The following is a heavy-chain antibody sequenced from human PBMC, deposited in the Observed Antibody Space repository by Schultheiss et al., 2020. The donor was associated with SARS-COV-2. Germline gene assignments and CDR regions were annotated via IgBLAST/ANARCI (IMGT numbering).Heavy chain of an antibody. V-gene: IGHV4-34*01. CDR2: IYYSGST. CDR1: GGSFSGSY. CDR3: ARGRRRTLYTLRLGELSFSFDY. D-gene: IGHD3-16*02. Sequence: SETLSLTCAVYGGSFSGSYWSWIRQPPGKGLEWIGYIYYSGSTYYNPSLKSLVTISVDTSKNQFSLKLSSVTAADTAVYYCARGRRRTLYTLRLGELSFSFDYWGQGTLVTVSS. J-gene: IGHJ4*02.